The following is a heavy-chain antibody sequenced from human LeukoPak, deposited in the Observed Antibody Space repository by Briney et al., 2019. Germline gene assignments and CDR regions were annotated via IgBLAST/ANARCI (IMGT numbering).Heavy chain of an antibody. CDR2: INHSGST. Sequence: PSETLSLTCAVYGGSFSGYYWSWIRQPPGKGLEWIGEINHSGSTNYNPSLKSRVTISVDTSKNQFSLKLSSVTAADTAVYYCARAMSARWELLGPYFDYWGQGTLVTVSS. CDR3: ARAMSARWELLGPYFDY. CDR1: GGSFSGYY. J-gene: IGHJ4*02. V-gene: IGHV4-34*01. D-gene: IGHD1-26*01.